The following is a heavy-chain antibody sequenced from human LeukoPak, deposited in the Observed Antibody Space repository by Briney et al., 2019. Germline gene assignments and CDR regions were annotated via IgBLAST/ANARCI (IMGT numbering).Heavy chain of an antibody. CDR1: GGSFSGYY. CDR3: ARTTEGYCSSASCFGFSYSYYMDV. CDR2: INHSGST. D-gene: IGHD2-2*01. Sequence: SETLSLTCAVYGGSFSGYYWSWIRHPPGKGLEWIGEINHSGSTNYNPSLKSRVTISVDTSKNQFSLKLSSVTAADTAVYYCARTTEGYCSSASCFGFSYSYYMDVWGKGTTVTISS. V-gene: IGHV4-34*01. J-gene: IGHJ6*03.